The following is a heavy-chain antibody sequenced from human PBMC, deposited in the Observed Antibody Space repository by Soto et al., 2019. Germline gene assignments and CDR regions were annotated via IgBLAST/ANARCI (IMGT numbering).Heavy chain of an antibody. D-gene: IGHD6-13*01. CDR3: VRRHVSATGIDWFDP. V-gene: IGHV1-3*01. Sequence: AASVKVSCKASGYNFTSYGIHWVRQAPGQRLEWMGWINAANGDTKYSPKFQGRVTITRDTSASTAYMELSSLRSEDTAVYYCVRRHVSATGIDWFDPWGQGTLVTVSS. CDR2: INAANGDT. CDR1: GYNFTSYG. J-gene: IGHJ5*02.